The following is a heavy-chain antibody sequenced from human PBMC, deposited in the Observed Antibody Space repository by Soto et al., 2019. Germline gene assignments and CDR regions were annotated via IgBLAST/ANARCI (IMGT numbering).Heavy chain of an antibody. J-gene: IGHJ4*02. D-gene: IGHD2-2*01. CDR2: ISTDGSST. V-gene: IGHV3-74*01. Sequence: EVQLVESGGGLVQPGGSLRLSXAXTGXXXSTYWMHWVRQGPGTGLVWVSRISTDGSSTTYADSVKGRFTISRDNAKNTLYLQMNSLRAEDTAVYYCARATGSNHPFDYWGQGSLVTVSS. CDR1: GXXXSTYW. CDR3: ARATGSNHPFDY.